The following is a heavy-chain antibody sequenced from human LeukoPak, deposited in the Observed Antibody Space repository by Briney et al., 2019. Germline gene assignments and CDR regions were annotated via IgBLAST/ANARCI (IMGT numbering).Heavy chain of an antibody. CDR2: ISYDGSNK. CDR1: GFTVGIHG. CDR3: ASGYSTIWYPDY. Sequence: PARSMRPSWAASGFTVGIHGMRWVSHAESKGREWVALISYDGSNKYYGVTVKGRFTISRDNPKTTLYLQMNSLRAEDTAVYYCASGYSTIWYPDYWGQGTLVTVSS. D-gene: IGHD6-13*01. J-gene: IGHJ4*02. V-gene: IGHV3-30*03.